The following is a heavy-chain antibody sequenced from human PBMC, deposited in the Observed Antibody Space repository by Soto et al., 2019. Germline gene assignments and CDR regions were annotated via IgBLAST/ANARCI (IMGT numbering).Heavy chain of an antibody. V-gene: IGHV3-21*01. J-gene: IGHJ4*02. Sequence: GGSLRLSCAASGFTFSSYSMNWVRQAPGKGLEWVSSISSSSYIYYADSVKGRFTISRDNAKNSLYLQMNSLRAEDTAVYYCARFPRRIAVAGTEEGSDYFDYWGQGTLVTVSS. CDR1: GFTFSSYS. CDR3: ARFPRRIAVAGTEEGSDYFDY. CDR2: ISSSSYI. D-gene: IGHD6-19*01.